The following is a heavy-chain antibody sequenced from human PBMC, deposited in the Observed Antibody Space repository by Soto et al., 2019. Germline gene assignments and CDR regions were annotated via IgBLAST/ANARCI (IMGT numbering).Heavy chain of an antibody. J-gene: IGHJ6*02. D-gene: IGHD4-4*01. V-gene: IGHV5-51*01. CDR3: ARHEQFYYYYYGMDV. CDR2: INPGDSDI. CDR1: GYSFTTYW. Sequence: PGESLKISCKASGYSFTTYWIAWVRQMPGKGLEWMGIINPGDSDIRYSPSFQGQATISADNSISTAYLQWSSLKASDTAMYYCARHEQFYYYYYGMDVWGQGTAVTAP.